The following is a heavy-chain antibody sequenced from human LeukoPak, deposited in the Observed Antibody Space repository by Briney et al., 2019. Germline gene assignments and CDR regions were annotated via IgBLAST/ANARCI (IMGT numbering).Heavy chain of an antibody. CDR3: AKAVGATAWGNYMDV. D-gene: IGHD1-26*01. CDR1: GFTFSSYA. J-gene: IGHJ6*03. Sequence: PGGSLRLSCAASGFTFSSYAMSWVRQAPGKGLEWVSAISGSGGSTYYADSVKGRFTISRDNSKNTLYLQMNGLRAEDTAVYYCAKAVGATAWGNYMDVWGKGTTVTVSS. CDR2: ISGSGGST. V-gene: IGHV3-23*01.